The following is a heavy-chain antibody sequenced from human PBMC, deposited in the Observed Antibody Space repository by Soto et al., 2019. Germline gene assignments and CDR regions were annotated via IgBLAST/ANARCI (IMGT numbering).Heavy chain of an antibody. V-gene: IGHV5-10-1*01. J-gene: IGHJ6*02. Sequence: RGESLKISCKGSGYSFTSYWISWVRQMPGKGLEWMGRIDPSDSYTNYSPSFQGHVTIPADKSISTAYLQWSSLEASDTAMYYCASTIAARPYYYGMDVWGQGTTVTVSS. CDR3: ASTIAARPYYYGMDV. D-gene: IGHD6-6*01. CDR2: IDPSDSYT. CDR1: GYSFTSYW.